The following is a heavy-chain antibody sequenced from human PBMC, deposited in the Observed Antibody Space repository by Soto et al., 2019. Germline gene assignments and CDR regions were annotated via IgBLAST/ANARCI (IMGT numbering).Heavy chain of an antibody. V-gene: IGHV4-34*01. CDR1: GGSFSGYY. CDR3: ASFELRLGMLDY. CDR2: INHSGST. D-gene: IGHD3-16*01. Sequence: PSETLSLTCAVYGGSFSGYYWSRIRQPPGTGLEWIGEINHSGSTNYNPSLKRRVTISVDTSKNQFSLKLTSVTAADTAVYYCASFELRLGMLDYWGQGTLVTVSS. J-gene: IGHJ4*02.